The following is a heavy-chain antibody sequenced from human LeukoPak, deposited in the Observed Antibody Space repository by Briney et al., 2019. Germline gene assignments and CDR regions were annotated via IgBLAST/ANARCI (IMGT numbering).Heavy chain of an antibody. Sequence: SVKVSCKASGGTFISYTISWVRQAPGQGLEWMGRIIPILGIANYAQKFQGRVTITADESTSTAYMELSSLRSEDTAVYYCARKGGSGSYLDAFDIWGQGTMVTVSS. J-gene: IGHJ3*02. V-gene: IGHV1-69*02. CDR3: ARKGGSGSYLDAFDI. CDR2: IIPILGIA. CDR1: GGTFISYT. D-gene: IGHD1-26*01.